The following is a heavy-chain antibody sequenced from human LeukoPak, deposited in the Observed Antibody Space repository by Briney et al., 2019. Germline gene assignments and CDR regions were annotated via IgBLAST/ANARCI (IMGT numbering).Heavy chain of an antibody. D-gene: IGHD2-2*01. V-gene: IGHV1-18*01. Sequence: ASVKVSCKASGYTFTSYGISWVRQAPGLGLEWMGWISAYNDHTNYAQKLQGRVTMTTDTSTSTAYMELRSLRSDDTAVYYCGRECSSTSCYYDYWGQGTLVTVSS. CDR3: GRECSSTSCYYDY. CDR1: GYTFTSYG. CDR2: ISAYNDHT. J-gene: IGHJ4*02.